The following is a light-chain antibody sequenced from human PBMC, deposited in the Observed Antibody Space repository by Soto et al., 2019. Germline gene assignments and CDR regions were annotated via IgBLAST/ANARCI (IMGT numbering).Light chain of an antibody. Sequence: EIVLQQSPGTLSLSPGERATLSGRARQSVSSSYLAWYQQKPGQAPRLLIYGASSRATGIPDRFSGRGSGTDFTLTISRLEPEDFAVYYCKQRSNWPITVGQGTRLEIK. J-gene: IGKJ5*01. CDR1: QSVSSSY. CDR3: KQRSNWPIT. CDR2: GAS. V-gene: IGKV3D-20*02.